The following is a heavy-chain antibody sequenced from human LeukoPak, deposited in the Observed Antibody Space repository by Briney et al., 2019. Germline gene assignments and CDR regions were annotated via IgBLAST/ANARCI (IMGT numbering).Heavy chain of an antibody. J-gene: IGHJ4*02. CDR3: ARDRNYQLSPP. CDR2: IKGDGSGT. Sequence: TGGSLRLSCAASGFTSFSNYWIHWVRQAPGKGLVWVSRIKGDGSGTIYADSVKGRFTISRDNARNTVYLQMNSLRVEDTAVYYCARDRNYQLSPPWGQGTLVTVSS. D-gene: IGHD2-2*01. V-gene: IGHV3-74*01. CDR1: GFTSFSNYW.